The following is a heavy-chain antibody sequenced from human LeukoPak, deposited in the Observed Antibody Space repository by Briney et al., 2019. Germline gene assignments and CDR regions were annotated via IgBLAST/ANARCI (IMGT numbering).Heavy chain of an antibody. D-gene: IGHD3-10*01. Sequence: ASVKVSCKASGYTFTGYYMHWVRQAPGQGLEWMGWINPNSGGTNYAQKFQGRVTMTRNTSISTAYMELSSLRSEDTAVYYCARALRYYGSGSYLKDAFDIWGQGTMVTVSS. CDR2: INPNSGGT. V-gene: IGHV1-2*02. CDR3: ARALRYYGSGSYLKDAFDI. CDR1: GYTFTGYY. J-gene: IGHJ3*02.